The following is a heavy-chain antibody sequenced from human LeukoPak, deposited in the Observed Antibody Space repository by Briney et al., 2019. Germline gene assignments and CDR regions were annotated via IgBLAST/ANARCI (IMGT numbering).Heavy chain of an antibody. V-gene: IGHV1-2*02. CDR3: VRQVSDY. J-gene: IGHJ4*02. D-gene: IGHD1-14*01. CDR1: GYTFIDYY. Sequence: ASVKVSCKASGYTFIDYYIHWVRQAPGQGLEWMGWTNSNSGGTNYAQKFQGRVTMTRDTSISTAYMELSRLRSDDTAVYYCVRQVSDYWGQGTLVTVSS. CDR2: TNSNSGGT.